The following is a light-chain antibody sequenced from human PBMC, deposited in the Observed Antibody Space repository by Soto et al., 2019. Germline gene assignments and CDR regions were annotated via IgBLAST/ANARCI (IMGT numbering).Light chain of an antibody. Sequence: DVVMTQSPLSLPVTLGQPASISCRSSQSPLYSDGNTYLSWFLQRPGQSPRRLIYKVSNRDSGVLDRFSGSGSGTDFTLKISRVEAEDVGVYYCMQGTYWPYTFGQGTKLDI. CDR1: QSPLYSDGNTY. J-gene: IGKJ2*01. V-gene: IGKV2-30*01. CDR2: KVS. CDR3: MQGTYWPYT.